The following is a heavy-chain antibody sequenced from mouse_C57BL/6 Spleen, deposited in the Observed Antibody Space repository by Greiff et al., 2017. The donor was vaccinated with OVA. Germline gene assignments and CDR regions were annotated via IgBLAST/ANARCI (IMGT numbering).Heavy chain of an antibody. CDR2: IDPENGDT. CDR1: GYNITDDY. V-gene: IGHV14-4*01. CDR3: TTTCYSNYQDY. Sequence: VQLQQSGAELVRPGASVKLSCTASGYNITDDYMHWVKQRPEQGLEWIGWIDPENGDTEYDSKFKGKATMTADKSSNTAYLQLSSLTSEDTAVYYCTTTCYSNYQDYWGQGTALTVTS. D-gene: IGHD2-5*01. J-gene: IGHJ2*01.